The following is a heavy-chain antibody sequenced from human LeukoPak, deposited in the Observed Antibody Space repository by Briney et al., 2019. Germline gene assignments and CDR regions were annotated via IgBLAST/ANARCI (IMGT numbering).Heavy chain of an antibody. V-gene: IGHV4-59*01. CDR1: GGSISSYY. Sequence: PSETLSLTCTVAGGSISSYYWSSIRQPPGHPLHSIGYIYYSGSTNYNPSLKSRVTISVDTSKNQFSLKLSSVTAADTAVYYCVAAGTNYYYYYYMDVWGKGTTVTVSS. CDR3: VAAGTNYYYYYYMDV. CDR2: IYYSGST. J-gene: IGHJ6*03. D-gene: IGHD6-13*01.